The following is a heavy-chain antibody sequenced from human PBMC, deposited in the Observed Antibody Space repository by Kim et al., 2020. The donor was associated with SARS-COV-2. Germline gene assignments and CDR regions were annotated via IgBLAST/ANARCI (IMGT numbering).Heavy chain of an antibody. Sequence: YAQKFQGRVTMTRDTSISTAYMELSRLRSDDTAVYYCARDLGGYSGSNNYWGQGTLVTVSS. CDR3: ARDLGGYSGSNNY. D-gene: IGHD5-12*01. J-gene: IGHJ4*02. V-gene: IGHV1-2*02.